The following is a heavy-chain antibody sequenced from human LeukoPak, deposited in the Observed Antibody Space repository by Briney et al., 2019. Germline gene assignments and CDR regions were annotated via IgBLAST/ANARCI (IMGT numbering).Heavy chain of an antibody. CDR3: ARDPDCSSTSCYEDYYYGMDV. Sequence: ALVKVSCKASGYTFTSYYMHWVRQAPGQGLEWMGIINPSGGSTSYAQKFQGRVAMTRDTSTSTVYMELSSLRSEDTAVYYCARDPDCSSTSCYEDYYYGMDVWGKGTTVTVSS. CDR1: GYTFTSYY. CDR2: INPSGGST. J-gene: IGHJ6*04. V-gene: IGHV1-46*01. D-gene: IGHD2-2*01.